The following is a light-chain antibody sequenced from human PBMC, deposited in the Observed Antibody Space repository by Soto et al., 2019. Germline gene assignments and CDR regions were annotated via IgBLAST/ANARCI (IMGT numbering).Light chain of an antibody. J-gene: IGLJ1*01. CDR2: EVT. Sequence: LTQPASVSGSPGQSIAISCTGTSGDVGGYDYVSWYQQHPDKAPKLMIYEVTKRPSWVSNRFSGSKSGNTASLTISGLQPEDEADYYCSSHTSGSTRVFGSGTKVTV. CDR3: SSHTSGSTRV. V-gene: IGLV2-14*01. CDR1: SGDVGGYDY.